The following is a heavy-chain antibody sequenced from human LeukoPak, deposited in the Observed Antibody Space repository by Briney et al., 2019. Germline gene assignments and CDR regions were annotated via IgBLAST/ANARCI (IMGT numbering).Heavy chain of an antibody. Sequence: GGSLRLSCAASGLTFSSYAMSWVRQAPGKGLEWVSVIYSGGSTYYADSVKGRFTISRDNSKNTLYLQMNSLRAEDTAVYYCARDAHHYYDSSGYDYWGQGTLVTVSS. J-gene: IGHJ4*02. CDR3: ARDAHHYYDSSGYDY. V-gene: IGHV3-66*02. CDR2: IYSGGST. CDR1: GLTFSSYA. D-gene: IGHD3-22*01.